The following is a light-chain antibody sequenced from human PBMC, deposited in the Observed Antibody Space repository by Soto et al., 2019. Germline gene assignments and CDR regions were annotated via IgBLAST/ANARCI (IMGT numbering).Light chain of an antibody. CDR1: QSVANY. CDR2: DAS. V-gene: IGKV3-11*01. J-gene: IGKJ1*01. Sequence: EIVLTQSPPTLSLSPGERVTLSCRASQSVANYLAWYQQIPGQAPRLLISDASNRARGVPPRFSGGGSGTDFTLTISSLEPEDFAVYYCQQRSDWAPWTFGQGTQVEVK. CDR3: QQRSDWAPWT.